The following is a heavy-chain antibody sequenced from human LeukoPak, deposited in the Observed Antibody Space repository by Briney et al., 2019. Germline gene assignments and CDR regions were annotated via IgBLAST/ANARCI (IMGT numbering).Heavy chain of an antibody. CDR3: AREDSVVVPAAKAPSDYYYGMDV. V-gene: IGHV1-69*13. Sequence: GASVKVSCKASGYTFTSYGISWVRQAPGQGLEWMGGIIPIFGTANYAQKFQGRVTITADESTSTAYMELSSLRSEDTAVYYCAREDSVVVPAAKAPSDYYYGMDVWGQGTTVTVSS. J-gene: IGHJ6*02. CDR1: GYTFTSYG. CDR2: IIPIFGTA. D-gene: IGHD2-2*01.